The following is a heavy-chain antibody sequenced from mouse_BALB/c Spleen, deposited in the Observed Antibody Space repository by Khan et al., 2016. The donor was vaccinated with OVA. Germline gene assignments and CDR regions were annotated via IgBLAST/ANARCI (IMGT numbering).Heavy chain of an antibody. D-gene: IGHD2-10*01. V-gene: IGHV1-26*01. CDR1: GDSFTGYT. CDR2: INPYNGGT. Sequence: EVQLQQSGPELVKPGGSLKISCKASGDSFTGYTMNWMKQSHGKNLEWIGLINPYNGGTSYNQKFKGKATLTVDKSSSTAYMELLSLTSEDSAVYDCARSASYGNYGEAWFAYWGQGTLVTVSA. J-gene: IGHJ3*01. CDR3: ARSASYGNYGEAWFAY.